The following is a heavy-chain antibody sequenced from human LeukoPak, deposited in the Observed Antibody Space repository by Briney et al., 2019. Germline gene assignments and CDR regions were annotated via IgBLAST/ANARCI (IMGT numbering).Heavy chain of an antibody. CDR3: ARDRRGRYCSTISCYLGCFDP. V-gene: IGHV1-69*13. CDR2: IIPIFGTA. Sequence: GASVTVSCKASGGTFSSYAISWVRQAPGQGLEWMGGIIPIFGTANYAQKFQGRVTITADESTSTAYMELSSLRSDDTAVYYCARDRRGRYCSTISCYLGCFDPWGQGTLVTVSS. D-gene: IGHD2-2*01. CDR1: GGTFSSYA. J-gene: IGHJ5*02.